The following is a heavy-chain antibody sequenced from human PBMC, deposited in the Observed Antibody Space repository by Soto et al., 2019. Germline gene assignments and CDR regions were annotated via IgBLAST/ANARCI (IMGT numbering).Heavy chain of an antibody. D-gene: IGHD7-27*01. V-gene: IGHV5-51*01. J-gene: IGHJ4*02. CDR3: ARMTIVTGVHYFDY. CDR1: GDSFNNYW. CDR2: IYTGDSNT. Sequence: GESLKISCKGFGDSFNNYWIAWVRQMSGKGLEWMGIIYTGDSNTRYSPFFQGQVTISADKSISTAHLQWSSLRASDTAMYYCARMTIVTGVHYFDYWGQGTLVTVSS.